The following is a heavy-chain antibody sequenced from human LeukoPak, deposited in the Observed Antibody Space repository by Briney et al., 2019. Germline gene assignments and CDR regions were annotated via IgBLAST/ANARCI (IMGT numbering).Heavy chain of an antibody. CDR2: IYYSGSP. CDR3: ARHKGYCSRIICPGGGNDWLPFDY. CDR1: GGSISSSGYY. J-gene: IGHJ4*02. V-gene: IGHV4-39*01. D-gene: IGHD2-2*01. Sequence: SETLSLTCTVSGGSISSSGYYWGWIRQPPGKGLEWIGTIYYSGSPYYNPSLRSRVTISVDTSKNQFSLKLSSVTAADTAVYYCARHKGYCSRIICPGGGNDWLPFDYWGQGTLVTVSS.